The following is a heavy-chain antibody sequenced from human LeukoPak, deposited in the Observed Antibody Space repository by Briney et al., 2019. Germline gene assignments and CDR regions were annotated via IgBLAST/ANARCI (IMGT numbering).Heavy chain of an antibody. CDR2: ISGSGRST. CDR3: AKGSGINHYHWIDP. J-gene: IGHJ5*02. CDR1: GFTFSSYA. D-gene: IGHD1-14*01. Sequence: GGSVPLSYAASGFTFSSYAMSWVRQAPGKGLEWVSAISGSGRSTYYAGSVKGRFTISRDNSKNTLYLQMNSLRAEDTAVYYCAKGSGINHYHWIDPWGQGNLFTVSS. V-gene: IGHV3-23*01.